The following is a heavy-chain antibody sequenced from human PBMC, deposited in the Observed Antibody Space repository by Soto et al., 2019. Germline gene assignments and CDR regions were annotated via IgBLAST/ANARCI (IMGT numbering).Heavy chain of an antibody. CDR3: AADSSGYDYYFDY. J-gene: IGHJ4*02. Sequence: GESLKISCNGSGYSFTSYWISWVRQMPGKGLEWMGRIDPSDSYTNYSPSFQGHVTISADKSISTAYLQWSSLKASDTAVYYCAADSSGYDYYFDYWGQGTLVTVSS. CDR1: GYSFTSYW. D-gene: IGHD3-22*01. V-gene: IGHV5-10-1*01. CDR2: IDPSDSYT.